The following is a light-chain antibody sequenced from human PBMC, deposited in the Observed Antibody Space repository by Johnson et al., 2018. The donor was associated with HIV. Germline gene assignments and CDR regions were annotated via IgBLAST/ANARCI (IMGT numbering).Light chain of an antibody. CDR2: DNS. Sequence: QSVLTQPPSVSAAPGQKVTISCSGSSSNIGNNYVSWYQQLPGTAPKLLIYDNSKRPSGIPDRFSGSKSGTSATLGITGLQTGDEADYYCGTWDSSLSACHVFGTGTKVTVL. J-gene: IGLJ1*01. CDR1: SSNIGNNY. V-gene: IGLV1-51*01. CDR3: GTWDSSLSACHV.